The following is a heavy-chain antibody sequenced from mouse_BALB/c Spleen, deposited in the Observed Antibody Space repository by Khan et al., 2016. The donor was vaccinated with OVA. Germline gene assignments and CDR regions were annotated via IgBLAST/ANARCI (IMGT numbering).Heavy chain of an antibody. CDR1: GYSITSDYA. Sequence: EVQLQESGPGLVKPSQSLSLTCTVTGYSITSDYAWNWIRQFPGNKLEWMGYISSTGSTSYNPSLKSRISITRDTSKNQFFPQLKSVTTEDTATYYCARSLYYSYGYALDCWGRGTSVTVSS. V-gene: IGHV3-2*02. D-gene: IGHD2-14*01. J-gene: IGHJ4*01. CDR2: ISSTGST. CDR3: ARSLYYSYGYALDC.